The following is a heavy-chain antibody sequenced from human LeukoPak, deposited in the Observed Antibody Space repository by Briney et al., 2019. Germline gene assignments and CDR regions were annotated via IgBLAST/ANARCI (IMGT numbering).Heavy chain of an antibody. J-gene: IGHJ4*02. Sequence: GGSLRLSCAASGVTLSRSWMSWVRQPPGKGLEWVANISPDGSTKYHMDSVKGRFTISRDNAKDSLYLEMSRLRDDDTAMYYCATGASGSWDFGGQGTLVTVSS. CDR2: ISPDGSTK. CDR3: ATGASGSWDF. D-gene: IGHD6-13*01. CDR1: GVTLSRSW. V-gene: IGHV3-7*03.